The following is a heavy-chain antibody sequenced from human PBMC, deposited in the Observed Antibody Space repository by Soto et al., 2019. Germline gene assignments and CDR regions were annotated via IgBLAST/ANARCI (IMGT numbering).Heavy chain of an antibody. CDR1: GFTFSSYG. Sequence: VQLVESGGGVVQPGRSLRLSCAASGFTFSSYGMHWVRQAPGKGLEWVAVISYDGSNKYYADSVKGRFTISRDNSKNTLYLQMNSLRAEDTAVYYCAKDPETITIFGVVGAFDIWGQGTMVTVSS. V-gene: IGHV3-30*18. CDR2: ISYDGSNK. D-gene: IGHD3-3*01. J-gene: IGHJ3*02. CDR3: AKDPETITIFGVVGAFDI.